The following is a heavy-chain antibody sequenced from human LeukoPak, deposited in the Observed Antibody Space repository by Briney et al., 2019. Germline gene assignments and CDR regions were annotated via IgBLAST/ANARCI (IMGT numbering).Heavy chain of an antibody. CDR3: ARGAKWAYYFDY. Sequence: GRSLRLSCTASGFTFGEYAMHWVRQVPGRGLEWVSRINGDESSTNYADSVKGRFTISRDNAKDTLYLHMNSLTAEDTAVYYCARGAKWAYYFDYWGQGTLVTVSS. D-gene: IGHD1-26*01. CDR1: GFTFGEYA. CDR2: INGDESST. J-gene: IGHJ4*02. V-gene: IGHV3-74*01.